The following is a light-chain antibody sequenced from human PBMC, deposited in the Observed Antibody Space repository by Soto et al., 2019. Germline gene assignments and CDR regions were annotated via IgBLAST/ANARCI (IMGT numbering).Light chain of an antibody. CDR2: LNEDGSH. CDR3: QTWGTGIQV. J-gene: IGLJ2*01. CDR1: SGHSSYA. V-gene: IGLV4-69*01. Sequence: QSVLTQSASASASLGASVKLTCTLDSGHSSYAIAWHQQQPEKGPRYLLKLNEDGSHTKGDGIPDRFSGSTSGAERYLTISGLQSEDEADYYCQTWGTGIQVFGGGTQLTVL.